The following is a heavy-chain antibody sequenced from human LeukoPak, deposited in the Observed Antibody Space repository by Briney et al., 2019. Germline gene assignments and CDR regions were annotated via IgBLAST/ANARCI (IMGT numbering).Heavy chain of an antibody. CDR3: ARGGYYDILTGYYMTPPADY. CDR1: GYTFTSYD. J-gene: IGHJ4*02. Sequence: ASVKVSCKASGYTFTSYDINWVRQATGQGLEWMGWMNPNSGNTGYAQKFQGRVTMTRNTSISTAYMELSSLRSEDTAVYYCARGGYYDILTGYYMTPPADYWGQGTLVTVSS. CDR2: MNPNSGNT. D-gene: IGHD3-9*01. V-gene: IGHV1-8*01.